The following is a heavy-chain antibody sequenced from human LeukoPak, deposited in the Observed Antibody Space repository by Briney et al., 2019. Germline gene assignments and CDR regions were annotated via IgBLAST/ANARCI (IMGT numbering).Heavy chain of an antibody. CDR1: GGSISSGGYS. J-gene: IGHJ6*02. V-gene: IGHV4-61*08. Sequence: SETLSLTCAVSGGSISSGGYSWSWIRQPPGKGLEWIGYIYYSGSTNYNPSLKSRVTISVDTSKNQFSLKLSSVTAADTAVYYCARDTMNYYDSSGFYYYYGMDVWGQGTTVTVSS. CDR3: ARDTMNYYDSSGFYYYYGMDV. D-gene: IGHD3-22*01. CDR2: IYYSGST.